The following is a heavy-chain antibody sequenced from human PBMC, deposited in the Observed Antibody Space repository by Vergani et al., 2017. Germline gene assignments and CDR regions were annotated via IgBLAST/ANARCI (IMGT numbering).Heavy chain of an antibody. CDR2: IHHSGDT. D-gene: IGHD3-10*01. CDR1: DSSIMTNPY. J-gene: IGHJ6*02. CDR3: ARHRGSGGFFPSSYFYVMDV. V-gene: IGHV4-38-2*01. Sequence: QVQLQESGPGLVKPSETLTLTCDVSDSSIMTNPYWGWFRQSPGTGLEWIGCIHHSGDTHYNSSLKSRVSISIVSSSKFSLSLTSVTAADTAIYYCARHRGSGGFFPSSYFYVMDVWLHGTTVTVSS.